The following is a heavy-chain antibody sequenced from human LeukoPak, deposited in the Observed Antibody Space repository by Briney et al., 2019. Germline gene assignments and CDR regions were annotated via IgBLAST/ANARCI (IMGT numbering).Heavy chain of an antibody. V-gene: IGHV4-38-2*02. CDR2: IYHSGST. Sequence: SETLSLTCTVSGGSISSGYYWGWIRQPPGKGLEWIGSIYHSGSTYYNPSLKSRVTISVDTSKNQFSLQLSSVTAADTAVYYCARRTPFYYDSSGYYYFDYWGQGTLVTVSS. J-gene: IGHJ4*02. CDR1: GGSISSGYY. CDR3: ARRTPFYYDSSGYYYFDY. D-gene: IGHD3-22*01.